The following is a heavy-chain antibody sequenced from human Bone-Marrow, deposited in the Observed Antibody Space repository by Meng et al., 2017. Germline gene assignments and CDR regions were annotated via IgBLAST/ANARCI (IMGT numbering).Heavy chain of an antibody. V-gene: IGHV3-33*01. CDR2: IWYDGSNK. Sequence: QGQLVESGGGVVQPGRSLRLSCAGSGFTFSSYGMHWVRQAPGKGLEWVAVIWYDGSNKYYADSVKGRFTISRDNSKNTLYLQMNSLRAEDTAVYYCARDDWGPIGYWGQGALVTVSS. D-gene: IGHD7-27*01. J-gene: IGHJ4*02. CDR3: ARDDWGPIGY. CDR1: GFTFSSYG.